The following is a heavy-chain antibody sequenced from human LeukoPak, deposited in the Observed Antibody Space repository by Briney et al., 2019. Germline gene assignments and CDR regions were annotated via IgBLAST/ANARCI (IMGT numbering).Heavy chain of an antibody. Sequence: PSETLSLTCAVYGGSFSGYYWSWIRKPPWKGLEWIGEINRSGSTNYNPSLKGRVTISVDTSKNQFSLRLSSVTAADTAVYYCAGGGYYTDYWGQGTLVTVSS. CDR2: INRSGST. CDR1: GGSFSGYY. D-gene: IGHD3-22*01. V-gene: IGHV4-34*01. J-gene: IGHJ4*02. CDR3: AGGGYYTDY.